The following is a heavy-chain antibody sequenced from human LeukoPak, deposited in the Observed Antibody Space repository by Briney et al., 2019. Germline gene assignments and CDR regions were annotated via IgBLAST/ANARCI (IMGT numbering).Heavy chain of an antibody. CDR1: GFTFSSYA. CDR2: ISGSGGST. D-gene: IGHD3-22*01. CDR3: AKYYYDSSGYYYYYGMDV. V-gene: IGHV3-23*01. J-gene: IGHJ6*02. Sequence: GRSLRLSCAASGFTFSSYAMSWVRQAPGKGLEWVSAISGSGGSTYYADSVKGRFTISRDNSKNTLYPQMNSLRAEDTAVYYCAKYYYDSSGYYYYYGMDVWGQGTTVTVSS.